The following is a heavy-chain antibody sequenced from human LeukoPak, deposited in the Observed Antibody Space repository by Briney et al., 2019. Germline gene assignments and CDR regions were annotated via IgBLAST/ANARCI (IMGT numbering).Heavy chain of an antibody. CDR2: ISSSSSTI. Sequence: QPGGSLRLSCGVSGFTFSSSSMNWVRQAPGKGLDWVSYISSSSSTIYYADSVKGRFTISRDNAKNSLYLQMNSLRDEDTAVYYCARYFDSWGQGTLVTVSS. CDR1: GFTFSSSS. CDR3: ARYFDS. V-gene: IGHV3-48*02. J-gene: IGHJ4*02.